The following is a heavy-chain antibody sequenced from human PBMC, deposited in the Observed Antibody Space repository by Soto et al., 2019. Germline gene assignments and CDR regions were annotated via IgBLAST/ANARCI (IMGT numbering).Heavy chain of an antibody. V-gene: IGHV1-69*13. CDR2: IIPIFGTA. D-gene: IGHD2-21*01. J-gene: IGHJ6*02. CDR3: ARDMWRTEPKPSNYYYYYGMDV. Sequence: SVKVSCKASGGTFSSYAISWVRQAPGQGLEWMGGIIPIFGTANYAQKFQGRVTITADESTSTAYMELSSLRSEDTAVYYCARDMWRTEPKPSNYYYYYGMDVWGQGTTVTVSS. CDR1: GGTFSSYA.